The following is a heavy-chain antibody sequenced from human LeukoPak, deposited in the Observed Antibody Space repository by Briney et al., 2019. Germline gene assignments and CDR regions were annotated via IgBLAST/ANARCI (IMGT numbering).Heavy chain of an antibody. Sequence: GRSLRLPCAASGFTFSSYGMHWVRQAPGKGLEWVAVIWYDGSNKYYADSVKGRFTISRDNSKNTLYLQMNSLRAEDTAVYYCARDLGNNWNYGVFDYWGQGTLVTVSS. CDR1: GFTFSSYG. CDR2: IWYDGSNK. D-gene: IGHD1-7*01. CDR3: ARDLGNNWNYGVFDY. V-gene: IGHV3-33*01. J-gene: IGHJ4*02.